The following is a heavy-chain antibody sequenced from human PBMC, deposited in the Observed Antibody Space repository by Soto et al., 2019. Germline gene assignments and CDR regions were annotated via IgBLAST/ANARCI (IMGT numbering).Heavy chain of an antibody. CDR2: INPNSGGT. Sequence: ASVKVSCKASGYTFTGYHMHCVRQAPGQVLEWMGWINPNSGGTNYAQKFQGRVTMTRDTSISTAYMELSRLRSDDTAVYYCASVSSSSDTAYFQHWGQGTLVTVSS. CDR1: GYTFTGYH. CDR3: ASVSSSSDTAYFQH. D-gene: IGHD6-13*01. V-gene: IGHV1-2*02. J-gene: IGHJ1*01.